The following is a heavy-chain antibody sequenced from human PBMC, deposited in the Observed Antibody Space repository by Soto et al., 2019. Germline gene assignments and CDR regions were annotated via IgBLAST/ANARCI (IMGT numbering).Heavy chain of an antibody. CDR1: GYSFTSYW. D-gene: IGHD6-6*01. V-gene: IGHV5-51*01. CDR2: IYPSDSDT. J-gene: IGHJ4*02. Sequence: GESLKISRKASGYSFTSYWIGWVRQMPGKGLEWMGIIYPSDSDTRYSPSFQGQVTMSADKSISTAYLQWSSLKASDTAMYYCARHSSWRTSVYHYWGQGTLVTVSS. CDR3: ARHSSWRTSVYHY.